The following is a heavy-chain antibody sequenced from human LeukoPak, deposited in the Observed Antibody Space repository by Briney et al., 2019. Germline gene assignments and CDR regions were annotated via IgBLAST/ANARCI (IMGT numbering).Heavy chain of an antibody. J-gene: IGHJ4*02. CDR2: ISGSGGST. CDR3: ARPLLEPRYDSSGYYFGY. CDR1: GFTFSSYA. V-gene: IGHV3-23*01. Sequence: PGGSLRLSCAASGFTFSSYAMSWVRQAPGKGLEWVSAISGSGGSTYYADSVKGRFTISRDNAKNSLYLQMNSLRAEDTAVYYCARPLLEPRYDSSGYYFGYWGQGTLVTVSS. D-gene: IGHD3-22*01.